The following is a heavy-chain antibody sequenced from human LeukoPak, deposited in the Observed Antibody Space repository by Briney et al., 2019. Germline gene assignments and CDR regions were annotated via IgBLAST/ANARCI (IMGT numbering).Heavy chain of an antibody. CDR2: IYSGGST. CDR3: AKLSAYYDFWSGLLDY. D-gene: IGHD3-3*01. CDR1: GFTVSSNY. V-gene: IGHV3-53*01. J-gene: IGHJ4*02. Sequence: SGGSLRLSCAASGFTVSSNYMSWVRQAPGKGLEWVSVIYSGGSTYYADSVKGRFTISRDNSKNTLYLQMNSLRAEDTAVYYCAKLSAYYDFWSGLLDYWGQGTLVTVSS.